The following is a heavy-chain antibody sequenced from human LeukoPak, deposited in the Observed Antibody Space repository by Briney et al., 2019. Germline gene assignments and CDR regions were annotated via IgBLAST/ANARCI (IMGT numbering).Heavy chain of an antibody. CDR2: INHSGST. J-gene: IGHJ5*02. CDR1: GGSFSGYY. Sequence: PSETLSLTCAVYGGSFSGYYWSWIRQPPGEGLEWIGEINHSGSTNYNPSLKSRVTISVDTSKNQFSLKLSSVTAADTAVYYCARGGGDLGWFDPWGQGTLVTASS. D-gene: IGHD3-16*01. CDR3: ARGGGDLGWFDP. V-gene: IGHV4-34*01.